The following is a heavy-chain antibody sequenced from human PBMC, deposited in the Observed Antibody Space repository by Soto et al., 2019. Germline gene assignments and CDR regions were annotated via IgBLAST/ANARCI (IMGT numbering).Heavy chain of an antibody. D-gene: IGHD1-7*01. CDR3: ARRTGTTYYYYYYYMDV. CDR2: IYYSGST. J-gene: IGHJ6*03. CDR1: GGSISSSSYY. V-gene: IGHV4-39*07. Sequence: SETLSLTCTVSGGSISSSSYYWGWIRQPPGKGLEWIGSIYYSGSTYYNPSLKSRVTISVDTSKNQFSLKLSSVTAADTAVYYCARRTGTTYYYYYYYMDVWGKGTTVTVSS.